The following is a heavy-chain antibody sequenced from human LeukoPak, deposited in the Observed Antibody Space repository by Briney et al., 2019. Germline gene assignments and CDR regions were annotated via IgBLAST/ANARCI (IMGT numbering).Heavy chain of an antibody. D-gene: IGHD3-16*02. J-gene: IGHJ4*02. V-gene: IGHV1-58*01. CDR1: GFTFSNSA. Sequence: SVKVSCKASGFTFSNSAVQWVRPARGQRLEWIGWIVVGSGNTNYAQKFQERVTITRDTSTSTVYMELSSLRSEDTAVYYCAAAGDFLWGKYRFDSWGQGTLVTVSS. CDR2: IVVGSGNT. CDR3: AAAGDFLWGKYRFDS.